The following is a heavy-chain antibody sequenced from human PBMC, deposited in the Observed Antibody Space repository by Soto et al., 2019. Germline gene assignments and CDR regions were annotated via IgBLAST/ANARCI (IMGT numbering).Heavy chain of an antibody. V-gene: IGHV3-23*01. CDR1: GFTFSSYA. D-gene: IGHD5-18*01. Sequence: EVQLLESGGGLVQPGGSLRLSCAASGFTFSSYAMSWVRQAPGKGLEGVSAISGSGGSTYYADSVKGRFTISRDNSKNTLYLQMNSLRAEDTAVYYCVKDPLYSDYYYYGMDVWGQGTTVTVSS. J-gene: IGHJ6*02. CDR2: ISGSGGST. CDR3: VKDPLYSDYYYYGMDV.